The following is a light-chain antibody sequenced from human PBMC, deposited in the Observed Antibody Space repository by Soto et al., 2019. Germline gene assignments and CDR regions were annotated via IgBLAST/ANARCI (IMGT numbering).Light chain of an antibody. V-gene: IGKV3-15*01. J-gene: IGKJ5*01. CDR2: GAS. CDR1: QSVSSN. CDR3: QQYNNGLVT. Sequence: EIVMTQSPATLSVSPGERANLSCRASQSVSSNLAWYQQKPGQAPRLLIYGASTRATGIPARLSGSGSGTELTLNVDRLQSEDFAVYYWQQYNNGLVTFGLGTRLEIK.